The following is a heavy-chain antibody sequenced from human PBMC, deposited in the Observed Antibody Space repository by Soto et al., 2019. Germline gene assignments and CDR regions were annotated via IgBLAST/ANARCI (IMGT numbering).Heavy chain of an antibody. D-gene: IGHD2-2*02. CDR2: ISAYSGNK. Sequence: DSVKVSCKASGYNFVTYGITWVRQAPGQGLEWLGWISAYSGNKNYAQNFQGRVTMTTDKSTSTAYMELRSLRSDDTAVYFCARGGDCSSTSFYTPNYYYGLGLRGQGTTVTVSS. V-gene: IGHV1-18*01. CDR3: ARGGDCSSTSFYTPNYYYGLGL. CDR1: GYNFVTYG. J-gene: IGHJ6*02.